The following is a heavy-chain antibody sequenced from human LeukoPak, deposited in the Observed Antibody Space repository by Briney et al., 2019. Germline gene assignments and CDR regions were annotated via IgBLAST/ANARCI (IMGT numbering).Heavy chain of an antibody. D-gene: IGHD2-21*01. CDR3: ATIYQVDAFDI. J-gene: IGHJ3*02. CDR1: GGSISSSSYY. CDR2: IYYSGST. V-gene: IGHV4-39*01. Sequence: SETLSLTCTVSGGSISSSSYYWGWIRQPPGKGLEWIGSIYYSGSTYYNPSLKSRVTISVDTSKNQFSLKLSSVTAADTAVYYCATIYQVDAFDIWGQGTMVTVSS.